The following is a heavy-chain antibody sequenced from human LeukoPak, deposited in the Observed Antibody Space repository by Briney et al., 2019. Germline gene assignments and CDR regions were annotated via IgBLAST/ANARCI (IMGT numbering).Heavy chain of an antibody. J-gene: IGHJ4*02. CDR3: ARDRGSSGWNDY. D-gene: IGHD6-19*01. CDR2: TYASGST. CDR1: GGSISSGSYY. V-gene: IGHV4-61*02. Sequence: SETLSLTCTVSGGSISSGSYYWSWIRQPAGKGLEWIGRTYASGSTDYNPSLKSRVTISVDTSKNQFSLKLTPVTAADTAVYYCARDRGSSGWNDYWGQGTLVTVSS.